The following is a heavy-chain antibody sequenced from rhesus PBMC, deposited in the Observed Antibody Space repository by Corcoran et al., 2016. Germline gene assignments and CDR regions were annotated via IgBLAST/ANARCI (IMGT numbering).Heavy chain of an antibody. CDR3: ASAVHY. CDR2: IYGSSGST. V-gene: IGHV4-160*01. J-gene: IGHJ4*01. CDR1: GGSFSSYW. Sequence: QVQLQESGPGLVKPSETLSLTCAVSGGSFSSYWCGWIRQPPGKGLEWIGSIYGSSGSTEYNPSLQSRATIARDTSKNHFSLKLTSVTAADTAVYCCASAVHYWGQGVLVTVSS.